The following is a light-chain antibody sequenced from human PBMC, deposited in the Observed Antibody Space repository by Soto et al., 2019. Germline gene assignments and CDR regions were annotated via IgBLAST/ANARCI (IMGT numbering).Light chain of an antibody. CDR2: DAS. CDR3: QQYSHLIT. CDR1: HNISSY. Sequence: DIQMTQSPSSLSSSVGDRVPITCQASHNISSYLNWHQQTPGKAPKVLIYDASNLETGVPSRFSGSGSGTDFTFTISSLQPEDIATYYCQQYSHLITFGQGTRLEIK. J-gene: IGKJ5*01. V-gene: IGKV1-33*01.